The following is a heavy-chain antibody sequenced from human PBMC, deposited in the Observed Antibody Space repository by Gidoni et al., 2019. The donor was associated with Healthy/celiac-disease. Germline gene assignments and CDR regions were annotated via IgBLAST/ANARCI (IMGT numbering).Heavy chain of an antibody. CDR3: ARERLSGYGMDV. V-gene: IGHV4-34*01. J-gene: IGHJ6*02. Sequence: QVQLQQWGAGLLKPSETLSLTCAVYGGSFSGYYWSWIRQPPGKGLEWIGEINHSGSTNYNPSLKSRVTISVDTSKNQFSLKLSSVTAADTAVYYCARERLSGYGMDVWGQGTTVTVSS. CDR1: GGSFSGYY. CDR2: INHSGST.